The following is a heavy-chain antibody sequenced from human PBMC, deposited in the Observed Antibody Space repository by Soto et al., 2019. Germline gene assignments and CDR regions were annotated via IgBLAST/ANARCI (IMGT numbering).Heavy chain of an antibody. CDR2: TYYRSKWYY. Sequence: SQTLSLTCAITGDSVSSNSAGWSWARQSPSRGLECLGRTYYRSKWYYEYAVTVRGRISINPDTSKNQYSLQLNSVTPEDTAVYFCARGEQYSGRIFDYWGQGTLVTVSS. V-gene: IGHV6-1*01. CDR1: GDSVSSNSAG. CDR3: ARGEQYSGRIFDY. J-gene: IGHJ4*01. D-gene: IGHD1-26*01.